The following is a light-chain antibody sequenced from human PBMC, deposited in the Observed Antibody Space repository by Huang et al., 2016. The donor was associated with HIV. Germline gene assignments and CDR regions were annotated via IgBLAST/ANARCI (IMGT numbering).Light chain of an antibody. Sequence: DIVLTQSPDSLAVSLGERATVNCKSSQTILYSSKNKNYLAWYQQKPGQPPKLRSYWAATRESGVPDLFSGSGSGTDVTLTISSLQAEDVAVYYCQQYFETPLTFGGGTKVEIK. V-gene: IGKV4-1*01. CDR2: WAA. CDR1: QTILYSSKNKNY. CDR3: QQYFETPLT. J-gene: IGKJ4*01.